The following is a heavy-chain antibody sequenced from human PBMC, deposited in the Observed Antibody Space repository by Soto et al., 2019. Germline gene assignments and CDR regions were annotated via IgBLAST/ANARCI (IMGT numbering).Heavy chain of an antibody. CDR1: GGSISSGDYY. D-gene: IGHD5-12*01. CDR2: IYYSGCT. Sequence: KTSETLSLTCTVSGGSISSGDYYWSWIRQPPGKGLEWIGYIYYSGCTYYNPSLKSRVTISVDTSKNQFSLKLSSVTAADTAVYYCAREPRYDSRDYYYYGMDVWGQGTTVTVSS. V-gene: IGHV4-30-4*01. J-gene: IGHJ6*02. CDR3: AREPRYDSRDYYYYGMDV.